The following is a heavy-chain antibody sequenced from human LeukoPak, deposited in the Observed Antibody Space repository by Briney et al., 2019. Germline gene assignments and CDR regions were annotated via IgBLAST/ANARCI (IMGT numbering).Heavy chain of an antibody. CDR1: GYTFSSYA. CDR2: INTYTGNP. CDR3: ARVRGAIVAHNWFDR. J-gene: IGHJ5*02. Sequence: ASVKVSCKASGYTFSSYAMNWVRQAPGQGLEFMGWINTYTGNPTYAQAFTGRFVFSVDTSVSTAYLQIRSLKTEDTAVYYCARVRGAIVAHNWFDRWGQGTLVTVSS. V-gene: IGHV7-4-1*01. D-gene: IGHD5-12*01.